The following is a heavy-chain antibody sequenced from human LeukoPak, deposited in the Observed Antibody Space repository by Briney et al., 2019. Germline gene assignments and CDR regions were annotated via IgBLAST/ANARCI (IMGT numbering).Heavy chain of an antibody. CDR3: ARPEYSSSSSFLESGLDDAFDI. CDR2: ISDSGGST. V-gene: IGHV3-23*01. D-gene: IGHD6-6*01. J-gene: IGHJ3*02. Sequence: PGGSLRLSCAASGFTFSNYAMSWVRQAPGKGLEWVSTISDSGGSTYYADSVKGRFTISRDNSKNTLYLQMNSLRSEDTAVYYCARPEYSSSSSFLESGLDDAFDIWGQGTMVTVSS. CDR1: GFTFSNYA.